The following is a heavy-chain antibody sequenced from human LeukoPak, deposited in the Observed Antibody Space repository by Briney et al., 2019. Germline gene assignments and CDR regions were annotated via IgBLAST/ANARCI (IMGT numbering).Heavy chain of an antibody. D-gene: IGHD1-26*01. CDR3: ARDPPGSYVDHYYYYMDV. J-gene: IGHJ6*03. CDR1: GFTFSSYW. CDR2: IRQDGGEK. Sequence: HPGGSLRLSCAASGFTFSSYWMSWVRQAPGKGLEWVANIRQDGGEKYYVDSVKGRFTISRDNAKNSLYLQMNSLRADDTAVYYCARDPPGSYVDHYYYYMDVWGKGTTVTVSS. V-gene: IGHV3-7*01.